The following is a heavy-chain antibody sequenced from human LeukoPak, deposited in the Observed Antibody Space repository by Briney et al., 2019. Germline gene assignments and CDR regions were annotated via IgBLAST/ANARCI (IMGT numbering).Heavy chain of an antibody. CDR1: GFTFSSYS. J-gene: IGHJ5*02. D-gene: IGHD3-10*01. Sequence: PGGSLRLSCAASGFTFSSYSMNWVRQAPGKGLEWVSYISSSSSTIYYADSVKGRFTISRDNAKNSLYLQMNSLRDEDTAVYYCARDSSGSYRKNWFDPWGQGTLVTVSS. V-gene: IGHV3-48*02. CDR3: ARDSSGSYRKNWFDP. CDR2: ISSSSSTI.